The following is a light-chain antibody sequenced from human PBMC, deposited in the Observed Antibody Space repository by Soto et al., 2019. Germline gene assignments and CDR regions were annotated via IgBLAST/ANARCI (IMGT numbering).Light chain of an antibody. CDR3: GSWDSSLSAYV. J-gene: IGLJ1*01. Sequence: QSVLTQPPSVSAAPGQKVTISCSGSSSNIGGNSVSWYQQLPGTAPKLLIYDDNKRPSGIPDRFSGSESGTSATLGITGFQTGDEADYYSGSWDSSLSAYVFGTGTKVTVL. V-gene: IGLV1-51*01. CDR2: DDN. CDR1: SSNIGGNS.